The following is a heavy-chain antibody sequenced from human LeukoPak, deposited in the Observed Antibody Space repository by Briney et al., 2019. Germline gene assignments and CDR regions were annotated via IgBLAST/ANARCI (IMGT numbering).Heavy chain of an antibody. Sequence: SEALSLTCTVSGGSISSYYWSWIRQPPGKGLEWIGYIYYSGSTNYNPSLKSRVTISVDTSKNQFSLKLSSVTAADTAVYYCARDPGYCSGGSCYFDYWGQGTLVTVSS. CDR2: IYYSGST. D-gene: IGHD2-15*01. V-gene: IGHV4-59*01. CDR1: GGSISSYY. CDR3: ARDPGYCSGGSCYFDY. J-gene: IGHJ4*02.